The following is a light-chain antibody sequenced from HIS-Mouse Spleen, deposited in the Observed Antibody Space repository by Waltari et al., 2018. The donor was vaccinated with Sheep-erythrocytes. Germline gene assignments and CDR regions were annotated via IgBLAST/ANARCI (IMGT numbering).Light chain of an antibody. J-gene: IGLJ1*01. V-gene: IGLV3-1*01. CDR1: KLGDKY. CDR3: QAWDSSTYV. CDR2: QAS. Sequence: SYELTQPPSVSVSPGQTVSITCSGDKLGDKYACLYQQKPGQSPVLVIYQASKRPSGIPERFSGSNSGNTATLTISGTQAMDEADYYCQAWDSSTYVFGTGTKVTVL.